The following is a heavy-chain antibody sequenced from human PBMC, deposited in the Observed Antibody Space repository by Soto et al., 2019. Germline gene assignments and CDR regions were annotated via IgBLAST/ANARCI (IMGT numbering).Heavy chain of an antibody. CDR2: ISAYNGNT. D-gene: IGHD3-22*01. J-gene: IGHJ4*02. Sequence: QVQLVQSGAEVKKPGASVKVSCKASGYTFTSYGISWVRQAPGQGLEWMGWISAYNGNTNYAQKLQGRVTMTTDTSTSTAYMELRSLRSDDTAVYYCASAGRTSDYYDSSGYYDYWGQGTLVTVSS. CDR1: GYTFTSYG. CDR3: ASAGRTSDYYDSSGYYDY. V-gene: IGHV1-18*04.